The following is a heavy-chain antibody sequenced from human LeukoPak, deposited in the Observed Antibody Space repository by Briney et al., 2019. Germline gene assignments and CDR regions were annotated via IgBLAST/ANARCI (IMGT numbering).Heavy chain of an antibody. Sequence: ASVKVSCKASGYTFIGYYLHWVRQAPGQGPEWMGWINPNRGGTNYAQKFKGRVTMTRDTSISTAYMELRGLRSDDTAVYFCARGSTETSASHFDYWGQGTLLTVSS. D-gene: IGHD2-8*02. CDR2: INPNRGGT. J-gene: IGHJ4*02. V-gene: IGHV1-2*02. CDR1: GYTFIGYY. CDR3: ARGSTETSASHFDY.